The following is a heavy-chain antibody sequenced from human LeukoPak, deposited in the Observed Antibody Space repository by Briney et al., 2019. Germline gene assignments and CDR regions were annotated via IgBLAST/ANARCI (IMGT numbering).Heavy chain of an antibody. CDR3: ASLFVVVPAAIPLDAFDI. Sequence: PSETLPLTCTVSGGSISSSSYYWGWIRQPPGKGLEWIGSIYYSGSTYYNPSLKSRVTISVDTSKNQFSLKLSSVTAADTAVYYCASLFVVVPAAIPLDAFDIWGQGTMVTVSS. CDR1: GGSISSSSYY. CDR2: IYYSGST. D-gene: IGHD2-2*01. V-gene: IGHV4-39*01. J-gene: IGHJ3*02.